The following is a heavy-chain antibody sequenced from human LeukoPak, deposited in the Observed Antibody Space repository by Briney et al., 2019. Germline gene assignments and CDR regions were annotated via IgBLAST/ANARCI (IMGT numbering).Heavy chain of an antibody. V-gene: IGHV3-9*01. J-gene: IGHJ4*02. CDR3: AKGTKGYGSGSHNFDF. CDR1: GFTFDDYA. Sequence: GGSLRLSCAASGFTFDDYAMHWVRQAPGKGLEWVSGISWNSGSMGYADSVKGRFTISRDNAKNSLYLQMNSLRAEDTAVYYCAKGTKGYGSGSHNFDFWGQGILVTVSS. CDR2: ISWNSGSM. D-gene: IGHD3-10*01.